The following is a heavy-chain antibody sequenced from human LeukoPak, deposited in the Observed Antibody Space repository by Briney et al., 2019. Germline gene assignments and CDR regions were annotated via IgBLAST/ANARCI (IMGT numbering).Heavy chain of an antibody. CDR3: AKDTGIAVVVSYFDY. CDR2: ISGSGGST. Sequence: PGGSLRLSCVASGFTFTSYAMSWVRQAPGKGREWVSGISGSGGSTYQADSVKGRFTISRDNSKNTLYLQMNSLRAEDTAVYYCAKDTGIAVVVSYFDYWGQGTLVTVSS. V-gene: IGHV3-23*01. CDR1: GFTFTSYA. D-gene: IGHD6-19*01. J-gene: IGHJ4*02.